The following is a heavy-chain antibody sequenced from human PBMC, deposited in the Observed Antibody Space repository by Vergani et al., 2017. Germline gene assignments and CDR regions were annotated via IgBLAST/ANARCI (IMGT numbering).Heavy chain of an antibody. D-gene: IGHD3-9*01. CDR3: ARRSGIVYVIFSGAQYFFDF. J-gene: IGHJ4*02. CDR2: IYYSGST. V-gene: IGHV4-39*01. Sequence: QVQLQESGPGLVKPSETLSPTCTVSNDPVSNTFYYWGWIRQTPGKGLEWIGSIYYSGSTYYNPSLESRVTMSVDTSKSQFSLTLSSVTAADTAVYYCARRSGIVYVIFSGAQYFFDFWGQGTLVTVSS. CDR1: NDPVSNTFYY.